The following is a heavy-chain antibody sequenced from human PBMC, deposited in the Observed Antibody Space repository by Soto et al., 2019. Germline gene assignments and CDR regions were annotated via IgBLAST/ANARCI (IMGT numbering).Heavy chain of an antibody. J-gene: IGHJ4*02. D-gene: IGHD6-13*01. CDR1: GFTFNSYV. CDR2: ISGSGGST. CDR3: AKDPGSSWYRDFDY. V-gene: IGHV3-23*01. Sequence: GGSLSLSCASSGFTFNSYVMSWVLQAPGKGLEWVSAISGSGGSTYYADSVKGRFTISRDNSNNTLYLQMNSLRAEDTAVYYCAKDPGSSWYRDFDYWGQGTLVTVSS.